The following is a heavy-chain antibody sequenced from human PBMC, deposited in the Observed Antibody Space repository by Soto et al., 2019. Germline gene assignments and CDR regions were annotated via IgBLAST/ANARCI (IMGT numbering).Heavy chain of an antibody. Sequence: SETLPLTCTVSGGSISSYYWSWIRQPPGKGLEWIGYIYYSGSTNYNPSLKSRVTISVDTPKNQFSLKLSSVTAADTAVYYCARGVRSGYYYYGMDVWGQGTTVTVSS. CDR2: IYYSGST. D-gene: IGHD2-15*01. J-gene: IGHJ6*02. CDR3: ARGVRSGYYYYGMDV. CDR1: GGSISSYY. V-gene: IGHV4-59*01.